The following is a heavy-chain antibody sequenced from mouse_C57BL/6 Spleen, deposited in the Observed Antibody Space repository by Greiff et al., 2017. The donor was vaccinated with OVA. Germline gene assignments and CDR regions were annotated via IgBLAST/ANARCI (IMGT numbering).Heavy chain of an antibody. D-gene: IGHD4-1*01. CDR1: GFTFTDYY. J-gene: IGHJ2*01. CDR3: ARYKGTGFPFDY. Sequence: EVQGVESGGGLVQPGGSLSLSCAASGFTFTDYYMSWVRQPPGKALEWLGFIRNKANGYTTEYSASVKGRFTISRDNSQSILYLQMNALRAEDSATYYCARYKGTGFPFDYWGQGTTLTVSS. CDR2: IRNKANGYTT. V-gene: IGHV7-3*01.